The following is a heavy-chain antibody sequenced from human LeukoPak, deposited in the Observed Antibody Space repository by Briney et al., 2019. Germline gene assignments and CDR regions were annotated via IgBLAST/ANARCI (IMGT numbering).Heavy chain of an antibody. CDR2: ISSDGKTA. V-gene: IGHV3-64D*06. J-gene: IGHJ4*02. D-gene: IGHD2-2*01. CDR1: GFTFSSYP. CDR3: VKARGYCSTSSCFLEY. Sequence: PGGSLRLSCSASGFTFSSYPIHWVRQAPGKGLEYVTAISSDGKTAYYADSVKGRFTISRDNSKNTVFLQMSSLSAEDAAVYYCVKARGYCSTSSCFLEYWGQGTLVTVSS.